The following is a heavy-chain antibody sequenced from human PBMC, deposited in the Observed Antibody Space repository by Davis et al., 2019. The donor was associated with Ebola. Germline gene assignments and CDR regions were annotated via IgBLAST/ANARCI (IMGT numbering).Heavy chain of an antibody. CDR3: ARDWAIPFDY. CDR1: GFTFSGSA. CDR2: ISYDGSNK. D-gene: IGHD2-2*01. V-gene: IGHV3-30-3*01. J-gene: IGHJ4*02. Sequence: PGGSLRLSCAASGFTFSGSAMHWVRQAPGKGLEWVAVISYDGSNKYYADSVKGRFTISRDNSKNTLYLQMNSLRAEDTAVYYCARDWAIPFDYWGQGTLVTVSS.